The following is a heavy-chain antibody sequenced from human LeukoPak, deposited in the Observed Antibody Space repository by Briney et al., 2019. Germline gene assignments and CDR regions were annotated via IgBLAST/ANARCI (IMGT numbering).Heavy chain of an antibody. Sequence: GASVKVSCKTSGYTFNTFGVGWVRQAPGQGLEWMGWISGYNGDTNFAEKLQGRVTMTTDTSTSTAYMELRSLRSDDTAVYYCARSGDGNWFDPWGQGTLLTVFS. J-gene: IGHJ5*02. CDR1: GYTFNTFG. CDR2: ISGYNGDT. V-gene: IGHV1-18*01. CDR3: ARSGDGNWFDP. D-gene: IGHD4-17*01.